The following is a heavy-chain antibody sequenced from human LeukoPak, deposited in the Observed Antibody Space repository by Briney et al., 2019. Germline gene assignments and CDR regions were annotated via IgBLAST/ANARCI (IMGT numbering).Heavy chain of an antibody. D-gene: IGHD6-19*01. CDR3: ASPTAVAGIPRTSYHYYYYMDV. Sequence: GASVKVSCKASGGTFSSYAISWVRQAPGQGLEWMGGIIPIFGTANYAQKFQGRVTITADKSTSTAYMELSSLRSEDTAVYYCASPTAVAGIPRTSYHYYYYMDVWGKGTTVTVSS. CDR1: GGTFSSYA. CDR2: IIPIFGTA. V-gene: IGHV1-69*06. J-gene: IGHJ6*03.